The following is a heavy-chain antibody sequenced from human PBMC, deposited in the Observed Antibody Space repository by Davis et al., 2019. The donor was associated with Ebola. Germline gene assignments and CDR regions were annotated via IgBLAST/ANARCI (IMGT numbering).Heavy chain of an antibody. V-gene: IGHV3-21*01. CDR3: ARDGIHYYDSSGYLGAEYFQH. CDR2: ISSSSSYI. Sequence: GGSLRLSCAASGFTFSSYSMNWVRQAPGKGLEWVSSISSSSSYIYYADSVKGRFTISRDNAKNSLYLQMNSLRAEDTAVYYCARDGIHYYDSSGYLGAEYFQHWGQGTLVTVSS. D-gene: IGHD3-22*01. CDR1: GFTFSSYS. J-gene: IGHJ1*01.